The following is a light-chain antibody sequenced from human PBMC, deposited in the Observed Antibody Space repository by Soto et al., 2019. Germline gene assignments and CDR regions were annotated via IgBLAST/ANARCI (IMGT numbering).Light chain of an antibody. CDR1: QSISSW. V-gene: IGKV1-5*01. CDR2: DAS. J-gene: IGKJ1*01. Sequence: DIQITQSPSTLSASVGDRVTMTCRASQSISSWLAWYQQKPGKAPKLLIYDASSLESGVPSRFSGSGSGTEFTLTISSLQPDDFATYYCQQYNSYSTFGQGTKVDI. CDR3: QQYNSYST.